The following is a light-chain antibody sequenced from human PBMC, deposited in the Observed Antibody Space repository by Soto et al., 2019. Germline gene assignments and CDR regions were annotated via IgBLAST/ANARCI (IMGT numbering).Light chain of an antibody. CDR2: GVS. CDR3: QQSYSSPTT. Sequence: DIQMTQSPSFLSASVGDRVTITCRASQSIGKHLNWYQQKPGKAPKFLVYGVSKLQSGVPSRFTGSGSGTAFTLTVNDLQPEDFATYYCQQSYSSPTTFGQGTRLEIK. CDR1: QSIGKH. J-gene: IGKJ5*01. V-gene: IGKV1-39*01.